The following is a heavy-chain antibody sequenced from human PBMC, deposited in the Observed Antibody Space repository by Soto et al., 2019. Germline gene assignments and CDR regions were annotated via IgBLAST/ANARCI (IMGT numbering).Heavy chain of an antibody. J-gene: IGHJ3*02. CDR1: GFTFSSYW. V-gene: IGHV3-7*01. D-gene: IGHD2-2*01. CDR3: AREDCSSTSCVLDAFDI. CDR2: IKQDGSEK. Sequence: GGSLRLSCAASGFTFSSYWMSWVRQAPGKGLEWVANIKQDGSEKYYVDSVKGRFTISRDNAKNSLYLQMNSLRAEDTAVYYCAREDCSSTSCVLDAFDIWGQGTMVTVSS.